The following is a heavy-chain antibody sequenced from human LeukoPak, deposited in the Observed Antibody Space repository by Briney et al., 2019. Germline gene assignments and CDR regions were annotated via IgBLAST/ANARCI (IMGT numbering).Heavy chain of an antibody. CDR3: ARASGDHFDY. CDR2: IIPIFGIA. D-gene: IGHD4-17*01. V-gene: IGHV1-69*04. CDR1: GGTFSSYA. J-gene: IGHJ4*02. Sequence: SVKVSCKASGGTFSSYAISWVRQAPGQGLEWMGRIIPIFGIANYAQKFQGRVTITADKSTSTAYMELSSLRSEDTAAYYCARASGDHFDYWGQGTLVTVSS.